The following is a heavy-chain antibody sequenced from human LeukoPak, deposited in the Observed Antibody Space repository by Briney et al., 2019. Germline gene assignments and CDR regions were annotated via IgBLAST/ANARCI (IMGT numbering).Heavy chain of an antibody. CDR3: TRGLPGY. Sequence: AETLSLTCAVYGGSFSDYNWNWIRQPPGRGLEWIVEINHSGGTNYNPSLKSRVTISIDTSKNQFSLKLTSVTAADTAVYYCTRGLPGYWGQGTLVIVSS. V-gene: IGHV4-34*01. J-gene: IGHJ4*02. CDR2: INHSGGT. CDR1: GGSFSDYN.